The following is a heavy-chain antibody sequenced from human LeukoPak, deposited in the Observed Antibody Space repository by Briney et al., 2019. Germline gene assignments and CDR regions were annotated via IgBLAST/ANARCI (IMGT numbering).Heavy chain of an antibody. J-gene: IGHJ4*02. Sequence: LSLTCTVSGGSISSSSYYWGWIRQPPGKGLEWVSYISSSGSTIYYADSVKSRFTITRDNAKNSLYLQMTSLRAEDTAVYYCARASGWPNPYDFDYWGQGTLVTVSS. V-gene: IGHV3-11*04. D-gene: IGHD6-19*01. CDR1: GGSISSSSYY. CDR2: ISSSGSTI. CDR3: ARASGWPNPYDFDY.